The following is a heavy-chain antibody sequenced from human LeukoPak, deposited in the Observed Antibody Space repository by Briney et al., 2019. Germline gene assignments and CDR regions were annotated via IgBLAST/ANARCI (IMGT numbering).Heavy chain of an antibody. J-gene: IGHJ5*02. CDR1: GGSFRAYF. V-gene: IGHV4-34*01. D-gene: IGHD2-15*01. CDR2: IDQSGRA. CDR3: ASGRGDCSGGSCYSAVDWFDP. Sequence: SETLSLTCTVYGGSFRAYFWSWIRQPPGKGLEWIGEIDQSGRANYNPSLNGRVTITMDASTSHFSLSLTSVTAADTAIYYCASGRGDCSGGSCYSAVDWFDPWGQGTLVTVSS.